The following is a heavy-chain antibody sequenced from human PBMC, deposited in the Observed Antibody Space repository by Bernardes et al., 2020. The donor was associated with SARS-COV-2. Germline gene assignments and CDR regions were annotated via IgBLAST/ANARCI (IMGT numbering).Heavy chain of an antibody. CDR3: ARQHLGVVTVFGVVTTDGCFDC. Sequence: SETLSLTCTVSGGSISSSSYYWGWIRQPPGKGLEWIGSIYYSGSTYYNPSLKSRVTISVDTSKNQFSLKLSSVTAADTAVYYCARQHLGVVTVFGVVTTDGCFDCWGQGTLVSVYS. CDR2: IYYSGST. V-gene: IGHV4-39*01. J-gene: IGHJ4*02. CDR1: GGSISSSSYY. D-gene: IGHD3-3*01.